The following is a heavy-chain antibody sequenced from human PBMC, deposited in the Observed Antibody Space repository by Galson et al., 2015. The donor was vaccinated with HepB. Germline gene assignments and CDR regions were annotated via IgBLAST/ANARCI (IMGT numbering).Heavy chain of an antibody. D-gene: IGHD3-16*01. J-gene: IGHJ4*02. CDR2: ITGDGGRT. CDR3: AKVGVMASNIPWDLHS. Sequence: SLRLSCAASGFRFSNYGMTWVRQAPGKGLEWVSSITGDGGRTFIADSVKGRFTISRDNSKNTLYLQISSLRADDTAVYYCAKVGVMASNIPWDLHSWGQGTLVTVSS. V-gene: IGHV3-23*01. CDR1: GFRFSNYG.